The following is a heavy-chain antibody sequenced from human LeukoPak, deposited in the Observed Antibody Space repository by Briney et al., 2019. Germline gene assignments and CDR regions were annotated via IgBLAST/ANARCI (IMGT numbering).Heavy chain of an antibody. CDR1: GGTFSSYT. CDR2: IIPILGIA. D-gene: IGHD3-22*01. V-gene: IGHV1-69*02. J-gene: IGHJ4*02. CDR3: ARARASSGYYSDY. Sequence: GASVKVSCKASGGTFSSYTISLVRQAPGQGLEWMGRIIPILGIANYAQKFQGRVTITADKSTSTAYMELSSLRSEDTAVYYCARARASSGYYSDYWGQGTLVTVSS.